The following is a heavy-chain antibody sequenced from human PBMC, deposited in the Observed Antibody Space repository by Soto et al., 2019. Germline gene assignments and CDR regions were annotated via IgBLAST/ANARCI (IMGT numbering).Heavy chain of an antibody. CDR3: ARDPNSGRTALDY. Sequence: QVQLVESGGGVVQPGRSLRLSCAASGFTFSSYGMHWVRQAPGKGLEWVAVIWYDGSNKYYADSVKGRFTISRDNSKNTLNLQMNSLRAEDTAVHHCARDPNSGRTALDYWGQGTLVTVSS. V-gene: IGHV3-33*01. D-gene: IGHD7-27*01. CDR1: GFTFSSYG. J-gene: IGHJ4*02. CDR2: IWYDGSNK.